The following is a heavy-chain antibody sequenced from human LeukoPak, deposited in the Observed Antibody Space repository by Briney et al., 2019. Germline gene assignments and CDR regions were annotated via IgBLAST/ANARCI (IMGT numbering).Heavy chain of an antibody. Sequence: GGSLRLSCAASGFTFSTYSMNWVRQAPGKGLEWVSYISSSSSPIYYADSVKGRFTISRDNAKNSLYLQMNALRDEDTAVYFCARFLTGARFFDYWGQGTLVTVSS. D-gene: IGHD3-9*01. V-gene: IGHV3-48*02. CDR1: GFTFSTYS. J-gene: IGHJ4*02. CDR2: ISSSSSPI. CDR3: ARFLTGARFFDY.